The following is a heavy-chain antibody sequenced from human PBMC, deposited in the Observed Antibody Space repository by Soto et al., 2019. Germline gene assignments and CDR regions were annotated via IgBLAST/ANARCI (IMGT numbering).Heavy chain of an antibody. CDR1: GGSISSYY. V-gene: IGHV4-59*08. CDR2: IYYSGST. J-gene: IGHJ6*03. Sequence: QVQLQESGPGLVKPSETLSLTCTVSGGSISSYYWSWIRQPPGKGLEWIGYIYYSGSTNYNPSLNSRFTKPVDPSQNQFSLKLSSVTAADTDVYYCARSSVGEYYYYYYMDVWGKGTTVTVSS. CDR3: ARSSVGEYYYYYYMDV. D-gene: IGHD3-10*01.